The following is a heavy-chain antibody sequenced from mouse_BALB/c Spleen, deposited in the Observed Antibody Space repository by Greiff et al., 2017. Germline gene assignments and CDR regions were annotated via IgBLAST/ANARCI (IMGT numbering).Heavy chain of an antibody. CDR1: GYSITSDYA. CDR3: ARGYGNYVGWFAY. Sequence: EVQLVESGPGLVKPSQSLSLTCTVTGYSITSDYAWNWIRQFPGNKLEWMGYISYSGSTSYNPSLKSRISITRDTSKNQFFLQLNSVTTEDTATYYCARGYGNYVGWFAYWGQGTLVTVSA. CDR2: ISYSGST. V-gene: IGHV3-2*02. D-gene: IGHD2-1*01. J-gene: IGHJ3*01.